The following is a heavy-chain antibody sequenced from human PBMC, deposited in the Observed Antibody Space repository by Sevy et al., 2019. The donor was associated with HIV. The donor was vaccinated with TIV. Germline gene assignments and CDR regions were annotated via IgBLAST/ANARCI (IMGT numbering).Heavy chain of an antibody. J-gene: IGHJ3*02. CDR3: ARVRLAAAGDAFDI. CDR1: GGSFSGYY. D-gene: IGHD6-13*01. CDR2: INHSGST. Sequence: SETLSLTCAVYGGSFSGYYWSWIRQSPGKGLEWIGEINHSGSTNYNASLKSRVTISIDTSKNQFSLRLNSVTAADTALYYCARVRLAAAGDAFDIWGQGTMVTVSS. V-gene: IGHV4-34*01.